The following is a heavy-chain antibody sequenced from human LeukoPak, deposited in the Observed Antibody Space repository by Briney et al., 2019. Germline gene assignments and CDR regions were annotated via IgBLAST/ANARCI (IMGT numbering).Heavy chain of an antibody. Sequence: PSETLSLTCTVSGGAISSYCWTWMRQPAGKGLEWIGRIYGSGSTNYNPSLKSRVSISIDMSKNQFSLKLSSVTAADTAVYYCARGRLDDNFYYFDLWGQGTLVTVSS. D-gene: IGHD3-22*01. CDR1: GGAISSYC. V-gene: IGHV4-4*07. CDR2: IYGSGST. CDR3: ARGRLDDNFYYFDL. J-gene: IGHJ4*02.